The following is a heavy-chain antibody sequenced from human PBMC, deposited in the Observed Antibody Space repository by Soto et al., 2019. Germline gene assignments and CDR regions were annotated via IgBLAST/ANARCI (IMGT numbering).Heavy chain of an antibody. D-gene: IGHD3-22*01. CDR1: GGTFSRHA. V-gene: IGHV1-69*01. CDR2: IIPIFGTA. CDR3: AGGWGYDSSDYYYAY. J-gene: IGHJ4*02. Sequence: QVQLVQSGAEVRKPGSSVKVSCKASGGTFSRHAISWVRQAHGQGHEWMGGIIPIFGTANHAQKFQGRVTNIADESTSTVYMELSSLRSEDTAIYYCAGGWGYDSSDYYYAYWGQGTLVIVSS.